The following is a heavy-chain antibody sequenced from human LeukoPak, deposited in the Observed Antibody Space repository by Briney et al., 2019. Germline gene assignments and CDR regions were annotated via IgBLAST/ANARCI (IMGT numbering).Heavy chain of an antibody. Sequence: QSGGSLRLSCAASGFTFSSYGMHWVRQAPGKGLEWVAVISYDGSNKYYADSVKGRFTISRDNSKNTLYLQMNSLRAEDTAVYYCARASSSGWFENWFDPWGQGTLVTVSS. CDR2: ISYDGSNK. CDR1: GFTFSSYG. V-gene: IGHV3-30*03. CDR3: ARASSSGWFENWFDP. J-gene: IGHJ5*02. D-gene: IGHD6-19*01.